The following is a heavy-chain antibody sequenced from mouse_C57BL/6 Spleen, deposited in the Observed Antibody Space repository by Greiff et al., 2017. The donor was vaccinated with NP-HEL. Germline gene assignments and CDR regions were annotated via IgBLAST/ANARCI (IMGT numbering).Heavy chain of an antibody. CDR1: GFTFSDYG. CDR2: ISSGSSTI. D-gene: IGHD2-1*01. V-gene: IGHV5-17*01. Sequence: DVQLVESGGGLVKPGGSLKLSCAASGFTFSDYGMHWVRQAPEKGLEWVAYISSGSSTIYYADTVKGRFTISRDNAKNTLFLQMTSLRSEDTAMYYCARPIYYGNSLDYAMDYWGQGTSVTVSS. J-gene: IGHJ4*01. CDR3: ARPIYYGNSLDYAMDY.